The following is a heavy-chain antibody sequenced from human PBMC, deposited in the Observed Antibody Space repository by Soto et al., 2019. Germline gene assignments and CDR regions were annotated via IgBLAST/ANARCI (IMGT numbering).Heavy chain of an antibody. J-gene: IGHJ4*02. CDR1: GGSISSYD. D-gene: IGHD6-19*01. CDR2: INTSGST. V-gene: IGHV4-4*07. CDR3: AGYHSSYFLFGH. Sequence: SESLSLTCSVSGGSISSYDWSWIRQPAGKGLECIGRINTSGSTNYNPSLSSRVTMSVDTSNTQFSLRLSSVTAADTAVYYCAGYHSSYFLFGHWGMGTLVTVSS.